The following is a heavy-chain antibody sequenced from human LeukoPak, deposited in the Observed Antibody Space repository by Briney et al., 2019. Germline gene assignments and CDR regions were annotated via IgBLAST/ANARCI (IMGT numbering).Heavy chain of an antibody. CDR1: GFTFSSYW. J-gene: IGHJ6*02. CDR2: IKQDGSEK. V-gene: IGHV3-7*05. D-gene: IGHD2-21*01. CDR3: ARASIYYYYGMDV. Sequence: GGSLRLSCAASGFTFSSYWMSWVRQAPGKGLEWVANIKQDGSEKYYVDSVKGRFTISRDNAKNSLYLQMNSLRAEDTAVYYCARASIYYYYGMDVWGQGTTVPVSS.